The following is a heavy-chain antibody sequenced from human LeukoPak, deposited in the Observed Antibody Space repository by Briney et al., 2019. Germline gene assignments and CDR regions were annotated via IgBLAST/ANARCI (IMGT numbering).Heavy chain of an antibody. Sequence: PGGSLRLSCAASGFTFSSYGMHWVRQAPGRGLEWVAFIRYDGSNKYYADSVKGRFTISRDNSKNTLYLQMNSLRAEDTAVYYCARENPHGSPGAFDIWGQGTMVTVSS. CDR3: ARENPHGSPGAFDI. J-gene: IGHJ3*02. D-gene: IGHD1-14*01. CDR2: IRYDGSNK. CDR1: GFTFSSYG. V-gene: IGHV3-30*02.